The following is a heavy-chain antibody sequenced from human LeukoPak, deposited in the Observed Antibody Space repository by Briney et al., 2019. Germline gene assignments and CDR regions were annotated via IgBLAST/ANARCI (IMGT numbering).Heavy chain of an antibody. CDR3: AKNLNGGNTHSDY. D-gene: IGHD4-23*01. V-gene: IGHV3-23*01. CDR1: GFIFSSYA. Sequence: GGSLGLSCAASGFIFSSYAMNWVRQAPGKGLEWVSTISGGDTSTFYADSVKGRFTISRDNSKNTLYLQMNNLRAEDTAVYYCAKNLNGGNTHSDYWGQGTLVTASS. CDR2: ISGGDTST. J-gene: IGHJ4*02.